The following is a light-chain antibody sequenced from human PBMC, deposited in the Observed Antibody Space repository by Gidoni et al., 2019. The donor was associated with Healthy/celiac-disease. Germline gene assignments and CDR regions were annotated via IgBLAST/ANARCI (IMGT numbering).Light chain of an antibody. CDR1: QSVSSN. J-gene: IGKJ4*01. Sequence: EIVMTQSPATLSVSPGERATLSCTASQSVSSNLAWYQQKPGQAPRLLIYGASTRATGIPARFSGSGSGTEFILTISSLQSEDVAVYYCQQYNNWPLTFGGGTKVEIK. V-gene: IGKV3-15*01. CDR3: QQYNNWPLT. CDR2: GAS.